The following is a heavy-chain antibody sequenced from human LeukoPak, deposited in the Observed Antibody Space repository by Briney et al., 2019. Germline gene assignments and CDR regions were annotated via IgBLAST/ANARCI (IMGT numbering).Heavy chain of an antibody. D-gene: IGHD6-13*01. CDR3: ARDGLRGSWSSGNDY. CDR1: GFTFSGHT. J-gene: IGHJ4*02. Sequence: GGSLRLSCAASGFTFSGHTMNWVRQAPGKGLEWLSYISSSTSSIYYADSAKGRFTISRDNAKNSLYLQMNSLRAEDTAVYYCARDGLRGSWSSGNDYWGQGTLVTVSS. CDR2: ISSSTSSI. V-gene: IGHV3-48*04.